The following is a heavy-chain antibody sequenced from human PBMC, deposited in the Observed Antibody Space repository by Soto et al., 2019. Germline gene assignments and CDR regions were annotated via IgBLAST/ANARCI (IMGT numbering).Heavy chain of an antibody. D-gene: IGHD3-9*01. CDR1: GGSISSGGYY. J-gene: IGHJ6*02. V-gene: IGHV4-31*03. CDR3: ARDLSHYDILTGPRNDYYYYDMDV. CDR2: IYYSGST. Sequence: SETLSLTCTVSGGSISSGGYYWSWIRQHPGKGLEWIGYIYYSGSTYYNPSLKSRVTISVDTSKNQFSLKLSSVTAADTAVYYCARDLSHYDILTGPRNDYYYYDMDVWGQGTTVTVSS.